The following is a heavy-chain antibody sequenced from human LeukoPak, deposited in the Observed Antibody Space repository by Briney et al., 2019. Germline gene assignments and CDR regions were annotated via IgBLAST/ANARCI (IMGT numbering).Heavy chain of an antibody. D-gene: IGHD4-17*01. V-gene: IGHV3-21*01. Sequence: PGGSLRLSCAASGFTFSSYAMSWVRQAPGQGLEWLSSISSSSTYIYYADSLKGRFTISRDIAKNSLYLQMNSLRADDTAVYYCARTYGDYKDDAFDIWGQGTMVTVSS. CDR1: GFTFSSYA. CDR2: ISSSSTYI. J-gene: IGHJ3*02. CDR3: ARTYGDYKDDAFDI.